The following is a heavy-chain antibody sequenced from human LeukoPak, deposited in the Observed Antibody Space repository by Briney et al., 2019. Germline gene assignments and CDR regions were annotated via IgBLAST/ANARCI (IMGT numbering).Heavy chain of an antibody. J-gene: IGHJ4*02. D-gene: IGHD6-13*01. CDR2: ITSSGGSA. CDR3: VGFRATAGLY. Sequence: GGSLRLSCSASGFTFSSYAMYWVRQAPGKGLEYVSSITSSGGSAYYADSVKGRITISRDNSRNTLYLQMSSLRAEDTAVYYCVGFRATAGLYWGQGTLVTVSS. CDR1: GFTFSSYA. V-gene: IGHV3-64D*06.